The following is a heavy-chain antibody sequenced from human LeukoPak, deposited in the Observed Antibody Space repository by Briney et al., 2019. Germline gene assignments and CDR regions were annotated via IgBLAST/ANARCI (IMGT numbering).Heavy chain of an antibody. V-gene: IGHV4-59*11. CDR2: IYYSGST. J-gene: IGHJ5*02. Sequence: SETLSLTCTVSGGSISSHYWSWIRQPPGKGLEWIGYIYYSGSTNYNPSLKSRVTISVDTSKNQFSLKLSSVTAADTAVYYCARDSHASPPENNWFDPWGQGTLVTVSS. CDR3: ARDSHASPPENNWFDP. CDR1: GGSISSHY. D-gene: IGHD2-2*01.